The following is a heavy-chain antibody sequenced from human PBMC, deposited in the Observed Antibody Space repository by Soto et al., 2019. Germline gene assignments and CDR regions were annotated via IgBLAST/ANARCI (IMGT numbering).Heavy chain of an antibody. Sequence: QVQLVQSGAEVKKPGASVMVSCKTSGYIFTSYGVSWVRQAPGQGLEWMGWITAYNGNTNYAQKFQGSVTMITDTSTTTAYMELKSLRSDDTAVYYCARGGVGATSGWFDPWGQGTLVTVSS. J-gene: IGHJ5*02. D-gene: IGHD1-26*01. V-gene: IGHV1-18*01. CDR3: ARGGVGATSGWFDP. CDR2: ITAYNGNT. CDR1: GYIFTSYG.